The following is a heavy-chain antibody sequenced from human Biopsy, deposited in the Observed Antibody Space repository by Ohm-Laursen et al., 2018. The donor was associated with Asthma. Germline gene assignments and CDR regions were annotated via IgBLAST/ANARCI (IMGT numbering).Heavy chain of an antibody. CDR2: ISYDGSSI. J-gene: IGHJ4*02. Sequence: SLRLSCAASRFTYEMHWVRQAPGKGLEWVAVISYDGSSIYYADSVKGRFTISRDNSKNTLSLQMNSLTAEDTAVYYCAREGGTYTTDRYAYWGQGSLVTVSS. D-gene: IGHD1-26*01. CDR3: AREGGTYTTDRYAY. CDR1: RFTYE. V-gene: IGHV3-30-3*01.